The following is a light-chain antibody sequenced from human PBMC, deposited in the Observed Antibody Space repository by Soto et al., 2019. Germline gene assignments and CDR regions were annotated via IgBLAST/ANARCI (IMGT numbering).Light chain of an antibody. CDR1: SSDVGGYNY. CDR3: CSYAGNGAWV. Sequence: QSALTQPASVSGSPGQSITISCTGTSSDVGGYNYVSWYQQHPGKAPKLMIYEVSNRPSGVSNRFSGSKSGNTASLTISGPQAEDEADFFCCSYAGNGAWVFGGGTKLTVL. V-gene: IGLV2-14*01. CDR2: EVS. J-gene: IGLJ3*02.